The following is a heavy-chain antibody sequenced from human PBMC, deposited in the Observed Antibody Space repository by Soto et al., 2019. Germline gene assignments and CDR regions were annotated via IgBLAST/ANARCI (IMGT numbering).Heavy chain of an antibody. CDR3: ARDLYQRIVVVPAAMADDAFDI. CDR2: IRGSGGST. D-gene: IGHD2-2*01. Sequence: PGGSLRLSCAASGFTFSSYAMSWVRQAPGKGLEWVSAIRGSGGSTYYADSVKGRFTISRDNSKNTLYLQMNSLRAEDTAVYYCARDLYQRIVVVPAAMADDAFDIWGQGTMVTVSS. J-gene: IGHJ3*02. V-gene: IGHV3-23*01. CDR1: GFTFSSYA.